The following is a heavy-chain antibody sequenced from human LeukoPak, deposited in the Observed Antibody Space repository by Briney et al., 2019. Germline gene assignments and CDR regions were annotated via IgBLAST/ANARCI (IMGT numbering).Heavy chain of an antibody. CDR3: AITMDAFDI. J-gene: IGHJ3*02. D-gene: IGHD3-10*01. V-gene: IGHV3-48*04. CDR2: ISSSSSTM. CDR1: GFTFSSYS. Sequence: GGSLRLSCAASGFTFSSYSMNWVRQAPGKWLEWVSYISSSSSTMYYADSVKGRFTISRDNAKNSLYLQMNSLRAEDTAVYYCAITMDAFDIWGQGTMVTVSS.